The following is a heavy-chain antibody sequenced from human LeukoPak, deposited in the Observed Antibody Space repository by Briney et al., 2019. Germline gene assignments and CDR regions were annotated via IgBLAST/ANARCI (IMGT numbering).Heavy chain of an antibody. Sequence: ASVKVSCKASGYTFTSYYMHWVRRAPGQGLEWMGIINPSGGSTSYAQKFQGRVTMTRDMSTSTVYMELSSLRSEDTAVYYCARAGIAAAGLYYYYYMDVWGKGTTVTVSS. CDR1: GYTFTSYY. V-gene: IGHV1-46*01. CDR2: INPSGGST. CDR3: ARAGIAAAGLYYYYYMDV. J-gene: IGHJ6*03. D-gene: IGHD6-13*01.